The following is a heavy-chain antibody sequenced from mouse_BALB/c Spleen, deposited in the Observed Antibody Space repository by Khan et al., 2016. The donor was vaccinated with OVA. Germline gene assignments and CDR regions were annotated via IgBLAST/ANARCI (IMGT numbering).Heavy chain of an antibody. Sequence: EVQLQESGAGLVQPGGSRKLSCAASGFTFSSYGMHWVRQAPEKGLEWVAYISGDSSTIYYKDTVKGRFTISRDNPKNTLSLQMTSLMSEDTAMDYSATSYYYRYYFDYWGPGTALTVSS. J-gene: IGHJ2*01. CDR3: ATSYYYRYYFDY. D-gene: IGHD1-1*01. CDR2: ISGDSSTI. V-gene: IGHV5-17*02. CDR1: GFTFSSYG.